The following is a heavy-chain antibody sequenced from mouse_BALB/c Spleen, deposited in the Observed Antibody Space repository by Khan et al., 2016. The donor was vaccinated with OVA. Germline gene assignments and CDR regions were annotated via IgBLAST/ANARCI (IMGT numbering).Heavy chain of an antibody. CDR3: AGLGRNSWFAY. D-gene: IGHD4-1*01. CDR2: IDPFNGNS. Sequence: VQLKESGPEVMKPGTSVKIACKASGYSFTTYYIHWVKQSHGKSLEWIRYIDPFNGNSNYNQKFKDKATLTVDKSSSTAYMHLSSLTSEDSAVYYCAGLGRNSWFAYWGQGTLVTVSA. J-gene: IGHJ3*01. CDR1: GYSFTTYY. V-gene: IGHV1-31*01.